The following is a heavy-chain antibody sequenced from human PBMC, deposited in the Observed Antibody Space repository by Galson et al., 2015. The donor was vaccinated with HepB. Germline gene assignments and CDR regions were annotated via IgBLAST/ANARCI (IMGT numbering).Heavy chain of an antibody. CDR1: GYTFTSYD. CDR2: MNPNSGNT. V-gene: IGHV1-8*01. Sequence: SVKVSCKASGYTFTSYDINWVRQATGQGLEWMGWMNPNSGNTGYAQKFQGRVTMTRNTSISTAYMELSSLRSEDTAVYYCARTLSRFTIFGVVHYYYHYMDVWGKGTTVTVSS. J-gene: IGHJ6*03. CDR3: ARTLSRFTIFGVVHYYYHYMDV. D-gene: IGHD3-3*01.